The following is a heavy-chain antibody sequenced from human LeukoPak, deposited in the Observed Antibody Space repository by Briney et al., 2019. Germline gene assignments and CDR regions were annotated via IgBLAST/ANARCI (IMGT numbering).Heavy chain of an antibody. CDR3: ARAHRGGSSWSPIDY. D-gene: IGHD6-13*01. V-gene: IGHV3-30-3*01. CDR2: ISYDGSNK. Sequence: GRSLRLSCAASGFTFSSYAMHWVRQAPGKGLEWVAVISYDGSNKYYADSVKGRFTISRDNSKNTLYLQMNSLRAEDTAVYYCARAHRGGSSWSPIDYWGQGTLVTVSS. CDR1: GFTFSSYA. J-gene: IGHJ4*02.